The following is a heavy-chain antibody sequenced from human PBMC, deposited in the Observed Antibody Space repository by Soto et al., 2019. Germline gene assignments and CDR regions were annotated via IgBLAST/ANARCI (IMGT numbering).Heavy chain of an antibody. Sequence: ASVKVSCKASGGTFSSYTITWVRQAPGQGLEWMGGITPMFGTPNYAQKFRGRVTITADESTNTAYMEVSSLRSEDTAMYFCARDGTLYDSRAYYYLYWGQGTLVTVSS. J-gene: IGHJ4*02. CDR3: ARDGTLYDSRAYYYLY. V-gene: IGHV1-69*13. CDR1: GGTFSSYT. D-gene: IGHD3-22*01. CDR2: ITPMFGTP.